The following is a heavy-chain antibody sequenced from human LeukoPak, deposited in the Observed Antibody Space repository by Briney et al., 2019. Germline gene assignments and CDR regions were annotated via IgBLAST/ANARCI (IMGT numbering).Heavy chain of an antibody. CDR2: IRYDGSDK. D-gene: IGHD3-22*01. CDR1: ELTFSNYD. CDR3: AKDRPYYYDSSGYMPLAFDI. J-gene: IGHJ3*02. V-gene: IGHV3-30*02. Sequence: GGSLRLSCAAFELTFSNYDMRWVRQAPGKGLEWVAFIRYDGSDKYYADSVKGRFTISRDNSKNTLYLQMNSLRAEDTAVYYCAKDRPYYYDSSGYMPLAFDIWGQGTMVTVSS.